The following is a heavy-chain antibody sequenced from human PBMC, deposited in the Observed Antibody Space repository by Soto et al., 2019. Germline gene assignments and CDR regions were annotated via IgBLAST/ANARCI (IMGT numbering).Heavy chain of an antibody. CDR2: ISGSGGST. CDR3: AKVGQQLVYYGMDV. V-gene: IGHV3-23*01. CDR1: GFTFSSYA. D-gene: IGHD6-13*01. J-gene: IGHJ6*02. Sequence: PXGSLRLSCAASGFTFSSYAMSWVRQAPGKGLEWVSAISGSGGSTYYADSVKGRFTISRDNSKNTLYLQMNSLRAEDTAVYYCAKVGQQLVYYGMDVWGQGTTVTVSS.